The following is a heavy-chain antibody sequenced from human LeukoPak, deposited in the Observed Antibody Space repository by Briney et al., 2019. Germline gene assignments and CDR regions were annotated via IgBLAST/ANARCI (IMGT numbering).Heavy chain of an antibody. CDR1: GGSFSGYY. D-gene: IGHD3-3*01. J-gene: IGHJ4*02. CDR3: VRSSSDFWSGYYGFDY. V-gene: IGHV4-34*01. CDR2: INHSGST. Sequence: SETLSLTCAVYGGSFSGYYWSWIRQPPGKGLEWIGEINHSGSTNYNPSLKSRVTISVDTSKNQFSLKLSSVTAADTAVYYCVRSSSDFWSGYYGFDYWGQGTLVTVSS.